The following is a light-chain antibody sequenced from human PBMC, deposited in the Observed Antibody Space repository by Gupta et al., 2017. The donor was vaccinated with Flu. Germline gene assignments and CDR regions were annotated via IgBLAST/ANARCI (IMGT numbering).Light chain of an antibody. Sequence: TLSLSPGDSATLSCRASQSLSGYLDWYQQRPGQAPRLLIYDVSVMDTGIPVRFSGSGSGTDFTLTISTLEPEDLGVYYCQQRSNEPPITFGGGTLVEIK. CDR3: QQRSNEPPIT. CDR2: DVS. CDR1: QSLSGY. J-gene: IGKJ4*01. V-gene: IGKV3-11*01.